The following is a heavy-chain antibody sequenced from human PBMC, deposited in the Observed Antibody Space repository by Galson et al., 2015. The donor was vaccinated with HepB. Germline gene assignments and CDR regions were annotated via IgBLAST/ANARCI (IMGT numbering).Heavy chain of an antibody. CDR3: VGVIGTIYYYGMDV. V-gene: IGHV6-1*01. J-gene: IGHJ6*02. CDR1: SVSNNNVA. D-gene: IGHD2-21*01. Sequence: SVSNNNVAWNWIRQSPSRGLEWLGRTYYRAKWYNDYAVSVRSRITVNPDTSKNQFSLQLNSVTPEDTAVYYCVGVIGTIYYYGMDVWGQGTTVTVSS. CDR2: TYYRAKWYN.